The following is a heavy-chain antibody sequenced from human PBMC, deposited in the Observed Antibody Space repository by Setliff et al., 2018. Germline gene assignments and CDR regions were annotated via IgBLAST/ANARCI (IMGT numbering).Heavy chain of an antibody. D-gene: IGHD2-2*02. Sequence: ASVKVSCKVSGYTLTELSMHWVRQASGKGLEWMGGFDPEDGETIYAQKFQGRVTMTEDTSTDTAYMELSSLRSEDTAVYYCARDSRGLVPAAIEGSYYYYGMDVWGQGTTVTVSS. J-gene: IGHJ6*02. V-gene: IGHV1-24*01. CDR3: ARDSRGLVPAAIEGSYYYYGMDV. CDR2: FDPEDGET. CDR1: GYTLTELS.